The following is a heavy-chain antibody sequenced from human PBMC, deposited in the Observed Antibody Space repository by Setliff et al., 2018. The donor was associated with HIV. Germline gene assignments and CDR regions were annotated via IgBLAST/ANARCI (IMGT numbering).Heavy chain of an antibody. Sequence: SETLSLTCTVSGGSVGSGSYYWSWVRQPPGKGLEWIGYIYYTGSTNYNPSLKSRLTISVDTSKNQFSLNLNSVTAADTAVYYCARTLSTMVKTDGYYDYYYMDVWGKGTTVTVSS. CDR2: IYYTGST. J-gene: IGHJ6*03. CDR3: ARTLSTMVKTDGYYDYYYMDV. V-gene: IGHV4-61*01. D-gene: IGHD3-10*01. CDR1: GGSVGSGSYY.